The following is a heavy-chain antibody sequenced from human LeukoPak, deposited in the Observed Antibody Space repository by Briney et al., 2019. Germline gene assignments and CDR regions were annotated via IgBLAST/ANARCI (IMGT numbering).Heavy chain of an antibody. CDR3: AELGITMIGGV. CDR1: GFTFSSYE. Sequence: GGSLRLSCVASGFTFSSYEVTWVRQAPGKGLEWVSYISSSGSTLYYADSVKGRFTISRDNAKNSLYLQMNSLRAEDTAVYYCAELGITMIGGVWGKGTTVTISS. CDR2: ISSSGSTL. D-gene: IGHD3-10*02. J-gene: IGHJ6*04. V-gene: IGHV3-48*03.